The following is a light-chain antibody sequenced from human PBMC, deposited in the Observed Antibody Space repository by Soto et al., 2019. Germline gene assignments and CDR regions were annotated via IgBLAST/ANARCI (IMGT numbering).Light chain of an antibody. Sequence: EIVMTQSPSTLSVSPGERATLSCRASQSVSSNLAWYQQKPGQAPRLLIYGASTRATGIPARFSGSGSGTEFTLTISRLQYEDFAVYYCQQYNNPCLFGQGTRLEIK. CDR3: QQYNNPCL. CDR2: GAS. J-gene: IGKJ5*01. CDR1: QSVSSN. V-gene: IGKV3-15*01.